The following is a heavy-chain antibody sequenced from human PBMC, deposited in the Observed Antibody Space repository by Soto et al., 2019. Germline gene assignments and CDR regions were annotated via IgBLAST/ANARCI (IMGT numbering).Heavy chain of an antibody. J-gene: IGHJ6*02. CDR3: AKVAQGDPLISDYGMDV. CDR2: ISYDGSIK. Sequence: GGSLRLSCDASGFPFSSYGMHWVRQAPGKGLEWVAVISYDGSIKYYADSVKGRFTVSRDNSKNTLYLQMNTLRADDTAVYYCAKVAQGDPLISDYGMDVWGQGTTVTVSS. D-gene: IGHD2-21*02. CDR1: GFPFSSYG. V-gene: IGHV3-30*18.